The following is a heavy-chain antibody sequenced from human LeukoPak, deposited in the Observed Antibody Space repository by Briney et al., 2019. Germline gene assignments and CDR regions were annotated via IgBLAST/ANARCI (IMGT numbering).Heavy chain of an antibody. D-gene: IGHD6-6*01. V-gene: IGHV3-9*01. CDR3: AKVAVDSSPSGPLDY. J-gene: IGHJ4*02. CDR2: ISWNSGSI. CDR1: GFTFDDYA. Sequence: GGSLRLSCAASGFTFDDYAMHWVRQAPGKGLEWVSGISWNSGSIGYADSVKGRFTISRDNAKNSLYLQMNSLRAEDTALYYCAKVAVDSSPSGPLDYWGQGTLVTVSS.